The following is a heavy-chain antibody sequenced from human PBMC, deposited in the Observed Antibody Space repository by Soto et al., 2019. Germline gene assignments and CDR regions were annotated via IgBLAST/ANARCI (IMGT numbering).Heavy chain of an antibody. CDR3: VRSGDNYNLLDY. D-gene: IGHD1-1*01. Sequence: GSLRLSCAASGFTFSDYYMSWIRQAPGKGLEWIGYSSNSGSFTRYADSVKGRFSISRDNAKNSLYLQINSLRGDDTAIYYCVRSGDNYNLLDYWGQGTPVTVSS. CDR2: SSNSGSFT. CDR1: GFTFSDYY. V-gene: IGHV3-11*06. J-gene: IGHJ4*02.